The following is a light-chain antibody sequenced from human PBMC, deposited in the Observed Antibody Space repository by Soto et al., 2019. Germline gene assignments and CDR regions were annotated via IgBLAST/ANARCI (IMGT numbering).Light chain of an antibody. Sequence: QSVLAQPASVSGSPGQSITISCTGASSYVGTYSLVSWYQQHPGKAPKVVIYEGHKRPSGVPDRFSGSTSVNTASLTISGLQTDDEADYYCCLYVGATTYVFGTGTKVTVL. J-gene: IGLJ1*01. CDR1: SSYVGTYSL. CDR2: EGH. V-gene: IGLV2-23*01. CDR3: CLYVGATTYV.